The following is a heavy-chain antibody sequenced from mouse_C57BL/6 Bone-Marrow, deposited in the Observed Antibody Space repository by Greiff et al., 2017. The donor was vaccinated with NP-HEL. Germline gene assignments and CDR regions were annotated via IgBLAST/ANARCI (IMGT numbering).Heavy chain of an antibody. Sequence: QVQLQQPGAELVKPGASVKLSCKASGYTFTSYWMHWVKQRPGQGLEWIGMIHPNSGSTNYNEKFKSKATLTVDKSSSTAYMQLSSLTSEDSAVYYGARYGRWLLSYAMDYWGQGNSVTVSA. CDR1: GYTFTSYW. D-gene: IGHD2-3*01. CDR2: IHPNSGST. J-gene: IGHJ4*01. V-gene: IGHV1-64*01. CDR3: ARYGRWLLSYAMDY.